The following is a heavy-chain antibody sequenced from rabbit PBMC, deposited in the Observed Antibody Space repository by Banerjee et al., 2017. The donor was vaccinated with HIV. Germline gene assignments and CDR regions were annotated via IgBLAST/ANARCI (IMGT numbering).Heavy chain of an antibody. D-gene: IGHD1-1*01. Sequence: QQHLVESGGGLVKPGASLKLSCTASGLAFSNSAWICWVRQAPGKGLEWIACINAGSGNPVYASWAKGRFTISKTSSTTVTLQMTSLTAADTATYFCARDLASVIGWNFGLWGPGTLVTVS. CDR2: INAGSGNP. CDR3: ARDLASVIGWNFGL. J-gene: IGHJ4*01. CDR1: GLAFSNSAW. V-gene: IGHV1S45*01.